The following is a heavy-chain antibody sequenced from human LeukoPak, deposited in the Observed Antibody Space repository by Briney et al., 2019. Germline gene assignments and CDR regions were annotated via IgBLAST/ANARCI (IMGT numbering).Heavy chain of an antibody. V-gene: IGHV3-23*01. Sequence: GGSLRLSCAASGFTFRSYVVSWVRQAPGKGLEWVSVISGSGGETNYADSVKGRFTISRDNSKNTLYLQMSSLRAEDTAVYYCARVTTSGSYKFDYWGQGTLVTVSS. CDR2: ISGSGGET. D-gene: IGHD3-10*01. CDR3: ARVTTSGSYKFDY. J-gene: IGHJ4*02. CDR1: GFTFRSYV.